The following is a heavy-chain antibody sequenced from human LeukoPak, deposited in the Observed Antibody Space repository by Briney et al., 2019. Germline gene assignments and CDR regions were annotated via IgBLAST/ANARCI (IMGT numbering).Heavy chain of an antibody. CDR2: IVVGSGNT. D-gene: IGHD3-22*01. J-gene: IGHJ4*02. CDR3: AAAIPSGDSSGYYFDY. V-gene: IGHV1-58*02. Sequence: SVKVSCKASGYTFTGYYMHWVRQARGQRLEWIGWIVVGSGNTNYAQKFQERVTITRDMSTSTAYMELSSLRSEDTAVYYCAAAIPSGDSSGYYFDYWGQGTLVTVSS. CDR1: GYTFTGYY.